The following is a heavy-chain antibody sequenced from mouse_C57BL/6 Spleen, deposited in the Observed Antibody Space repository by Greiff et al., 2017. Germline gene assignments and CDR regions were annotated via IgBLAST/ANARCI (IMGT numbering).Heavy chain of an antibody. J-gene: IGHJ2*01. CDR3: ARNYGSSYYFDY. Sequence: QVQLQQSGAELVRPGASVTLSCKASGYTFTDYEMHWVKQTPVHGLEWIGAIDPETGGTAYNQKFKGKATLTADKSSSTAYMQLSSLTSEDSAVYYCARNYGSSYYFDYWGQGTTLTVSS. V-gene: IGHV1-15*01. D-gene: IGHD1-1*01. CDR2: IDPETGGT. CDR1: GYTFTDYE.